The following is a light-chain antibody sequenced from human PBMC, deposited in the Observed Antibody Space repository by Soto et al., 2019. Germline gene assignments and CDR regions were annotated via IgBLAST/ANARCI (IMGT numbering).Light chain of an antibody. CDR1: STDVGGYNY. J-gene: IGLJ1*01. Sequence: QSALTQPSSVSGSPGQSITISCTGTSTDVGGYNYVSWYQHHPDKAPKLVIYEVSNRPSGVSDRFSGSKSGNTASLTISGLQVEDEAEYFCFSFTTTSTHVFGTGTKVTVL. CDR3: FSFTTTSTHV. CDR2: EVS. V-gene: IGLV2-14*01.